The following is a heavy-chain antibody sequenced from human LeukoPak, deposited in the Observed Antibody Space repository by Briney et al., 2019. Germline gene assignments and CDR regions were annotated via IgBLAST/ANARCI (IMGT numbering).Heavy chain of an antibody. CDR3: TRVFRAADY. CDR1: GYTFTIYG. CDR2: ISAYNGNT. V-gene: IGHV1-18*01. Sequence: ASVTVSFKASGYTFTIYGISGVGQAPGQGLEWMGWISAYNGNTNYAQKLQGRVTMTTDTSTSTAYMELRSLRSDDTAVYYCTRVFRAADYWGQGTLVIVSS. D-gene: IGHD2-15*01. J-gene: IGHJ4*02.